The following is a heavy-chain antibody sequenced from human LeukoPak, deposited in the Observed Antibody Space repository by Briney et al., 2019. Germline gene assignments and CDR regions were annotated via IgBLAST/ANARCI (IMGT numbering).Heavy chain of an antibody. V-gene: IGHV3-20*01. CDR1: GFTFDDYG. J-gene: IGHJ6*02. D-gene: IGHD1-26*01. CDR2: INWNGGST. CDR3: ARAVRYPNVNRGGMDV. Sequence: GGSLRLSCAASGFTFDDYGMSWVRQAPGKGLEWVSGINWNGGSTGYADSVKGRFTISRAKNSLYLQMNSLRAEDTALYHCARAVRYPNVNRGGMDVWGQGTTVTVSS.